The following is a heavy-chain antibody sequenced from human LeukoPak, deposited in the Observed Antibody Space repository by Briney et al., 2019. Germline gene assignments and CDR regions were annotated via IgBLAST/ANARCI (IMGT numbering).Heavy chain of an antibody. CDR1: GFTFISYG. Sequence: GGSLRLSCAASGFTFISYGMHWVRQAPGKGLEGVAFIRYDGSNKYYADSVKGRFTISRDNSKNTLYLQMNSLRAEDTAVYYCAKDHITMIVVLTTDYYFDYWGQGTLVTVSS. V-gene: IGHV3-30*02. D-gene: IGHD3-22*01. J-gene: IGHJ4*02. CDR3: AKDHITMIVVLTTDYYFDY. CDR2: IRYDGSNK.